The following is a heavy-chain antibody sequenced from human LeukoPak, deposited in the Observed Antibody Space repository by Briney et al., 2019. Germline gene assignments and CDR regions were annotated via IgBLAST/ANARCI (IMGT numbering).Heavy chain of an antibody. CDR3: ARDCSGGSCYQGGYNWFDP. V-gene: IGHV1-69*01. CDR1: GGTFSSYA. J-gene: IGHJ5*02. D-gene: IGHD2-15*01. Sequence: SVTVSCKASGGTFSSYAISWVRQAPGQGLERMGGIIPIFGTANYAQKFQGRVTITADESTSTAYMELSSLRSEDTAVYYCARDCSGGSCYQGGYNWFDPWGQGTLVTVSS. CDR2: IIPIFGTA.